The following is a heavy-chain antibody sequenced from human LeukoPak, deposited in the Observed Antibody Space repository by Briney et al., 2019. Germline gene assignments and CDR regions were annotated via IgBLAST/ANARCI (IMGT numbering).Heavy chain of an antibody. CDR1: GYTLTELS. V-gene: IGHV1-24*01. D-gene: IGHD3-3*01. J-gene: IGHJ5*02. Sequence: ASVKVSCKVSGYTLTELSMHWVRQAPGKGLEWMGGFDPEDGETIYAQKFQGRVTMTEDTSTDTAYMELSSLRSEDTAMYYCATVRRDFWSGYAWFDPWGQGTLVTVSS. CDR3: ATVRRDFWSGYAWFDP. CDR2: FDPEDGET.